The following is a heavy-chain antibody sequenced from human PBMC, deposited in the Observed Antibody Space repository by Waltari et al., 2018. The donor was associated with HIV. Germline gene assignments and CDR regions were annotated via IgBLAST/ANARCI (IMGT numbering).Heavy chain of an antibody. J-gene: IGHJ4*02. Sequence: EVQLVESGGGLVQPGGSLRLSCAASGFTLSSYWMSWVRQAPGKGLEWVANIKQDGSEKYDVDSVKGRFTISRDNTKNSLYLQMNSLRAEDTAVYYCARDRHYDILTGSYFDYWGQGTLVTVSS. D-gene: IGHD3-9*01. CDR1: GFTLSSYW. CDR2: IKQDGSEK. V-gene: IGHV3-7*01. CDR3: ARDRHYDILTGSYFDY.